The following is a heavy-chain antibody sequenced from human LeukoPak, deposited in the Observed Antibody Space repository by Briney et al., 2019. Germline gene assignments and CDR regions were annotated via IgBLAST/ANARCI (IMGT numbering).Heavy chain of an antibody. CDR1: GFTFSTYA. CDR3: AKEMATIRAFDF. J-gene: IGHJ3*01. D-gene: IGHD5-24*01. Sequence: PGGSLRLSCAASGFTFSTYAMSWVRQAPGKGLEWVSGISGGGSSTYYADSVKGRFTISRDNSKNTLYLQMNSLRADDTAVYYCAKEMATIRAFDFGGQGTMVTVSS. V-gene: IGHV3-23*01. CDR2: ISGGGSST.